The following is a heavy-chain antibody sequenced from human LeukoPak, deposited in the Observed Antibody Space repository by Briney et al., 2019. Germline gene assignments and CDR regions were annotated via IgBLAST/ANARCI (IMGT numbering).Heavy chain of an antibody. CDR1: GFTFSSYS. D-gene: IGHD2-2*01. Sequence: GSLRLSCAASGFTFSSYSMNWVRQAPGKGLEWVSLVSSSRSSIYYADSVKGRFTISRDNAKKSLYLQMSSLRAEDTAVYYCARGEMSAMLDYWGQGTLVTVSS. CDR2: VSSSRSSI. V-gene: IGHV3-21*01. CDR3: ARGEMSAMLDY. J-gene: IGHJ4*02.